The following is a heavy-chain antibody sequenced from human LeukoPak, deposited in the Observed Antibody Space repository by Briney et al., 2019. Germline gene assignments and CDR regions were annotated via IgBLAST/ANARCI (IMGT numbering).Heavy chain of an antibody. D-gene: IGHD3-10*01. CDR1: GGSISSGGYY. J-gene: IGHJ5*02. Sequence: SETLSLTCTVSGGSISSGGYYWSWIRQHPGKGLEWIGYIHYSGSTYYNPSLKSRITKSVDTSRNRFSLKLSSVTAADTAVYYCARELWFVNAPGSWFDPWGQGTLVTVSS. CDR2: IHYSGST. V-gene: IGHV4-31*03. CDR3: ARELWFVNAPGSWFDP.